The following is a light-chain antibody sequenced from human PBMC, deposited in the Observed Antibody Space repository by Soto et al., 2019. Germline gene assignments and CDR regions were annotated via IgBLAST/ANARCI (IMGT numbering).Light chain of an antibody. J-gene: IGLJ1*01. CDR1: SSDIGGYYY. CDR2: QVT. CDR3: TSYSSSDIFYV. Sequence: QSAKTHPASVSGSPGHSITIACTGTSSDIGGYYYVSWYQHHPGKAPKLLIYQVTNRPSRVSNRFSGSKSGNTASLTISGLQADDDPDYYCTSYSSSDIFYVFGTGTKVTVL. V-gene: IGLV2-14*01.